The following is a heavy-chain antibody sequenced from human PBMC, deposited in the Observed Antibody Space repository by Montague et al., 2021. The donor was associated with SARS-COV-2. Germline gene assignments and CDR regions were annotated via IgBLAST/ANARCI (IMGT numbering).Heavy chain of an antibody. CDR1: GVVVLSRRSK. CDR3: ARFRIWNHLYGMDV. Sequence: SETLSLTCTVSGVVVLSRRSKEHPSELQSHHELVCRLLLTENTNYNPSLQSRVSMFVDSSKSQFSLELSSVTAADTAIYYCARFRIWNHLYGMDVWGQGTTVIVSS. V-gene: IGHV4-61*01. D-gene: IGHD2-15*01. J-gene: IGHJ6*02. CDR2: LLTENT.